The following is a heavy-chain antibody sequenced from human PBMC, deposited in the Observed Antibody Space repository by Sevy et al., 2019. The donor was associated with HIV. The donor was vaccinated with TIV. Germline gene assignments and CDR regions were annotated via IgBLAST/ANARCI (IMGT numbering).Heavy chain of an antibody. CDR2: ISGSGGST. CDR3: AKEGQDSSGYYYYYGMDV. Sequence: GGSLRLSCAASGFTFSSYAMSWVRQAPGKGLEWVSAISGSGGSTYYADSVKGRFTISRENSKNTLYLQMNSLRAEDTAVYYCAKEGQDSSGYYYYYGMDVWGQGTMVTVSS. CDR1: GFTFSSYA. J-gene: IGHJ6*02. D-gene: IGHD3-22*01. V-gene: IGHV3-23*01.